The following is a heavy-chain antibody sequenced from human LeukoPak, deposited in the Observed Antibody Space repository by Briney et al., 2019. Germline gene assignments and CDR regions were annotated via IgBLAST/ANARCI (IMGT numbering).Heavy chain of an antibody. J-gene: IGHJ4*02. Sequence: GASVKVSCKASGYTFTGYGISWVRQAPGQGLEWMGWISDYNGHTNFAQKLQGRVTMTTDTSTNTAYKELRSLLSDDTAVYYCARDRYGTGSYDYWGQGTLVAVSS. CDR1: GYTFTGYG. CDR2: ISDYNGHT. D-gene: IGHD3-10*01. V-gene: IGHV1-18*01. CDR3: ARDRYGTGSYDY.